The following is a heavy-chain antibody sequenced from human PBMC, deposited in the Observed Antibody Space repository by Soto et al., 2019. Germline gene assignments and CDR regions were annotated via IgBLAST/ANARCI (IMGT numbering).Heavy chain of an antibody. CDR2: INHSGST. Sequence: PSETLSLTCAVYGGSFSGYYWSWIRQPPGKGLEWIGEINHSGSTNYNPSLKSRVTISVDTSKNQFSLKLSSVTAADTAAYYCERGLDLDYWGQGTLVTVSS. J-gene: IGHJ4*02. CDR1: GGSFSGYY. CDR3: ERGLDLDY. V-gene: IGHV4-34*01.